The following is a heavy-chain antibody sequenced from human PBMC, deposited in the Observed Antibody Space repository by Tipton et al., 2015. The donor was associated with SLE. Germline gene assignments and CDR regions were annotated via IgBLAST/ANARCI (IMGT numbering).Heavy chain of an antibody. Sequence: GLVKPSETLSLTCTVSGGSISSYYWSWIRQPPGKGLEWIGYIYSSGSTIYNPSLKSRVTISVDTSKNQFSLKLSSVTAADTAVYYCASTQGDYYYGLDVWGQVTTVTVSS. J-gene: IGHJ6*02. CDR3: ASTQGDYYYGLDV. CDR1: GGSISSYY. V-gene: IGHV4-59*01. CDR2: IYSSGST.